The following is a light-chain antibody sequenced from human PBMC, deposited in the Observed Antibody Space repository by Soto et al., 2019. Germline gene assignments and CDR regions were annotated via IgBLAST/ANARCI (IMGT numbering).Light chain of an antibody. CDR3: CSYTRTSNHYF. CDR2: DVS. CDR1: TSDVGGFDY. J-gene: IGLJ1*01. Sequence: QSALTQPASVSGSPGQSITLSCTGTTSDVGGFDYVSWYQQHPGKVPKLMIFDVSNRPSGVSDRFSGSKSGNTASLTISGLQAEDEADYYCCSYTRTSNHYFFGSGTKVTVL. V-gene: IGLV2-14*03.